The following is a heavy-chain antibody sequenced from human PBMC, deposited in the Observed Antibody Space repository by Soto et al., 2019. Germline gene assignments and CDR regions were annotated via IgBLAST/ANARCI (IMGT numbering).Heavy chain of an antibody. V-gene: IGHV3-23*01. CDR3: ANLPGRGCGYFSYYYYGLDV. D-gene: IGHD3-22*01. Sequence: EVQLLESGGGLVQPGGSLRLSCAASGFTFSSYAMSWVRQAPGKGLEWVSAISGSGGSTYYADSVKGRFTISRDNSKNTLYLQMNSLRAEDTAVYYCANLPGRGCGYFSYYYYGLDVWGQGTTVTVSS. J-gene: IGHJ6*02. CDR1: GFTFSSYA. CDR2: ISGSGGST.